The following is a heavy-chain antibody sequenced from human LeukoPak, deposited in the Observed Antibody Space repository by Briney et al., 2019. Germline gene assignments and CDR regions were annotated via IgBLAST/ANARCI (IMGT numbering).Heavy chain of an antibody. CDR2: ISYDGSKK. J-gene: IGHJ4*02. V-gene: IGHV3-30*18. Sequence: PGRSLRLSCAASGFTFSSYGMHWVRQAPGKGLEWVAVISYDGSKKYYADSVKGRFTISRDNSKNTLYLQMNSLRAEDTAVYYCAKSESTAGFLSISSSWSPFFFDYWGQGTLVTVSS. CDR1: GFTFSSYG. CDR3: AKSESTAGFLSISSSWSPFFFDY. D-gene: IGHD6-13*01.